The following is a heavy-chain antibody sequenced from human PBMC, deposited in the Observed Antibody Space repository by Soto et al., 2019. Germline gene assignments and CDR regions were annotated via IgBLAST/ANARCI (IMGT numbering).Heavy chain of an antibody. CDR3: AREYVLLWFGETYNWFDP. Sequence: SETLSLTCTVSGGSISSGDYYWSWIRQPPGKGLEWIGYIYYSGSTYYNPSLKSRVTISVDTSKNQSSLKLSSVTAADTAVYYCAREYVLLWFGETYNWFDPWGQGTLVTVSS. V-gene: IGHV4-30-4*01. J-gene: IGHJ5*02. CDR1: GGSISSGDYY. CDR2: IYYSGST. D-gene: IGHD3-10*01.